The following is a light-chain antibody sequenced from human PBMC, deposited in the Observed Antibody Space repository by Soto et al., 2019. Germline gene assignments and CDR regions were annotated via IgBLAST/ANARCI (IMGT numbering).Light chain of an antibody. V-gene: IGKV1-8*01. CDR3: QQNYSFPPA. CDR2: ASS. Sequence: AIRMTQSPSSLSASTGDRVTITCRAIQGISSYLAWYQQNPGSAPKLLIYASSTSQSGAPSMFSGRGSATDFTLTISCLQSEDFASYYCQQNYSFPPAFGQGTKVDIK. CDR1: QGISSY. J-gene: IGKJ1*01.